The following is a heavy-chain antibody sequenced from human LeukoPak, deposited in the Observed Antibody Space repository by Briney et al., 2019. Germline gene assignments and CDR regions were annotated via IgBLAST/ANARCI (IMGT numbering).Heavy chain of an antibody. CDR3: ARESYDSSGYYENNWFDP. D-gene: IGHD3-22*01. CDR1: GFSFSSYA. V-gene: IGHV3-30-3*01. J-gene: IGHJ5*02. Sequence: PGRSLRLSCAASGFSFSSYAMHWVRQAPGKGLEWVAAIPNDGTKTYYADSVKGRFTISRDNSKNTLYLQMNSLRAEDTAVYYCARESYDSSGYYENNWFDPWGQGTLVTVSS. CDR2: IPNDGTKT.